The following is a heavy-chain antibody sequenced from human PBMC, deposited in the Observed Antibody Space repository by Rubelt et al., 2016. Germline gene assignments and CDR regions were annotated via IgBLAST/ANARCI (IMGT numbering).Heavy chain of an antibody. J-gene: IGHJ6*02. Sequence: QLQLQESGPGLVKPSETLSLTCNVSGGSINSNTYYWGWIRQPPGKGLEWIATIYYSGTTYYNASLKSRVTISVDKSKNQFSLKLNSVTAADTAVYYCARDPIYGMDVWGQGTTVTVSS. CDR2: IYYSGTT. CDR1: GGSINSNTYY. CDR3: ARDPIYGMDV. V-gene: IGHV4-39*07.